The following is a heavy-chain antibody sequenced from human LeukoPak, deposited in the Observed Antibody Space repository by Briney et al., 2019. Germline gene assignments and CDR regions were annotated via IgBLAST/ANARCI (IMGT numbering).Heavy chain of an antibody. CDR2: IRFDGSDE. J-gene: IGHJ2*01. V-gene: IGHV3-30*02. CDR3: AKDRSYPYWYFDL. Sequence: GGSLRLSCAAPALIFSSYGMPGVRQAQGRGWGGGAFIRFDGSDEYYADSMKGRFTISRDNSKNTLYLQMNSLRAEDTAVYYCAKDRSYPYWYFDLWGRGTLVTVSS. CDR1: ALIFSSYG. D-gene: IGHD1-26*01.